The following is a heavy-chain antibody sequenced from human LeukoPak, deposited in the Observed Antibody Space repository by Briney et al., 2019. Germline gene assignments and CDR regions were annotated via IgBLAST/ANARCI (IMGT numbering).Heavy chain of an antibody. V-gene: IGHV6-1*01. CDR2: TYYRSKWYN. CDR1: GDSFSSNSAA. CDR3: ARVRVEMATIGAYYYYYGMDV. J-gene: IGHJ6*02. D-gene: IGHD5-24*01. Sequence: SQTLSLTCAISGDSFSSNSAAWNWIRQSPSRGLEWLGRTYYRSKWYNDYAVSVKSRITINPDTSKNQFSLQLNSVTPEDTAVYYCARVRVEMATIGAYYYYYGMDVWGQGTTVTVSS.